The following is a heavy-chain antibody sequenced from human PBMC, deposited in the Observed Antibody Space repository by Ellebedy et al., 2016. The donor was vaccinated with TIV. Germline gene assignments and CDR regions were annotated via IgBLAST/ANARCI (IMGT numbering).Heavy chain of an antibody. CDR2: TYYRSKWLN. CDR1: GDSVSSDSAA. J-gene: IGHJ4*02. V-gene: IGHV6-1*01. Sequence: SQTLSLTCAISGDSVSSDSAAWNWIRRSPSRGLEWLGRTYYRSKWLNDYAVSVKGRITINPDTSKNQFSLQLNSVTPDDTAVYYCARALDWDSSSEYWGQGTLVTVSS. D-gene: IGHD3-22*01. CDR3: ARALDWDSSSEY.